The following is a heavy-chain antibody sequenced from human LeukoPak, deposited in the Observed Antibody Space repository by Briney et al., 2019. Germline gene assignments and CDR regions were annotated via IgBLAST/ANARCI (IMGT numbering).Heavy chain of an antibody. V-gene: IGHV3-53*01. CDR1: GFTVSSNY. CDR2: IYSGGST. J-gene: IGHJ4*02. D-gene: IGHD3-16*01. CDR3: ASYDYVWGSPFVY. Sequence: GGSLRLSCAASGFTVSSNYMSWVRQAPGKGLEWVSVIYSGGSTYYADSVKGRFTIPRDNSKNTLYLQMNSLRAEDTAVYYCASYDYVWGSPFVYWGQGTLVTVSS.